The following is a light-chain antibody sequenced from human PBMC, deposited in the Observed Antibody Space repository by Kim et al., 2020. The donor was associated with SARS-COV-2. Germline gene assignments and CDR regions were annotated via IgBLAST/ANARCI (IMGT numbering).Light chain of an antibody. CDR3: QSYDSSLSIVV. V-gene: IGLV1-40*01. J-gene: IGLJ2*01. CDR1: SSNIGAGYD. CDR2: GNI. Sequence: QSVLTQPPSVSGAPGQRVTISCSGSSSNIGAGYDVHWYQQLPETAPKLLIYGNINRPSGVPDRFSGSKSGTTASLGITGLQAEDEADYYCQSYDSSLSIVVFGGGTKLTVL.